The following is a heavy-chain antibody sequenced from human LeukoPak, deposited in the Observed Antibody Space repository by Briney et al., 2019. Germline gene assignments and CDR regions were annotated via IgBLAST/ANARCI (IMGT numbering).Heavy chain of an antibody. CDR1: GFTFSSYG. Sequence: GGSLRVSCAASGFTFSSYGMHWVRQAPGKGLEWVAVISYDGSNKYYADSVKGRFTISRDNSKNTLYLQMNSLRAEDTAVYYCAKELFWGQGTTVTVSS. V-gene: IGHV3-30*18. D-gene: IGHD2-21*01. J-gene: IGHJ4*02. CDR3: AKELF. CDR2: ISYDGSNK.